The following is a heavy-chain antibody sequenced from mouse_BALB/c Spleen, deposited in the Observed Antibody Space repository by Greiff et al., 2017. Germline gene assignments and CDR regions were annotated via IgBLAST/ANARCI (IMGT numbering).Heavy chain of an antibody. Sequence: EVQLVESGGGLVKPGGSLKLSCAASGFTFSDYYMYWVRQTPEKRLEWVATISDGGSYTYYPDSVKGRFTISRDNAKNNLYLQMSSLKSEDTAMYYCARDRTGYYFDYWGQGTTLTVSS. CDR3: ARDRTGYYFDY. D-gene: IGHD4-1*01. J-gene: IGHJ2*01. CDR2: ISDGGSYT. CDR1: GFTFSDYY. V-gene: IGHV5-4*02.